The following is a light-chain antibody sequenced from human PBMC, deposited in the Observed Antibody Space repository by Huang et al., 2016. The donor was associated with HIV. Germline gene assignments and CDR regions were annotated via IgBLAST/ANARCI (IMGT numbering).Light chain of an antibody. CDR2: GAS. V-gene: IGKV3-20*01. J-gene: IGKJ1*01. CDR3: QQYGSSPWR. CDR1: QSVSSSY. Sequence: EIVLTQSPGTLSLSPGERATLSCRASQSVSSSYLAWYQQKPGQAPRRLIYGASSRATGIPDRFSGSGSGTDFPLTISRLEPEDVAVYYCQQYGSSPWRFGQGTKVEIK.